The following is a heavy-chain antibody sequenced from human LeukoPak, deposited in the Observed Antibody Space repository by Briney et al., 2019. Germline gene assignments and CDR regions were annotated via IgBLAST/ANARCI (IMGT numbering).Heavy chain of an antibody. D-gene: IGHD5/OR15-5a*01. CDR2: IIPILGIA. J-gene: IGHJ6*02. Sequence: ASVTVSCKASGGTYSSYAISWVRQAPGQGLEWMGSIIPILGIANYAQKFQGRGTITADKATGTAYMELSGLRSEDKAVDYCAWAIKPSVKLYYYGMDVWGQGTTVTVSS. CDR1: GGTYSSYA. CDR3: AWAIKPSVKLYYYGMDV. V-gene: IGHV1-69*04.